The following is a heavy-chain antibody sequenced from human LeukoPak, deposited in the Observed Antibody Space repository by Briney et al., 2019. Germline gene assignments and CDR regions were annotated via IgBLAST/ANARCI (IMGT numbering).Heavy chain of an antibody. Sequence: PGGSLRLSCAASGCTFSNYAMTWVRQAPGKGLEWVSGISDSGGSTYYADSVKGRFTISRDNSKNTLYLQMNSLRAEDTAVYYCAKSLSGGGYYFEYWGQGTLVTVSS. CDR3: AKSLSGGGYYFEY. D-gene: IGHD3-10*01. CDR1: GCTFSNYA. J-gene: IGHJ4*02. CDR2: ISDSGGST. V-gene: IGHV3-23*01.